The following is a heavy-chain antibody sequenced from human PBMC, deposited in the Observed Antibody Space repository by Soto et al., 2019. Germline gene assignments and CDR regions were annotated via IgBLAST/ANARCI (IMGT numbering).Heavy chain of an antibody. CDR2: IYPGDSDS. CDR3: AKIVSSSWYWAFDY. D-gene: IGHD6-13*01. V-gene: IGHV5-51*01. Sequence: PGESLKISCNGSGYSFSGYWIAWVRQMPGKGLEWMGIIYPGDSDSIYSPSFQGQVTITVDTSISTAYLQWSSLKASDTAMYYCAKIVSSSWYWAFDYWGQGTLVTVSS. CDR1: GYSFSGYW. J-gene: IGHJ4*02.